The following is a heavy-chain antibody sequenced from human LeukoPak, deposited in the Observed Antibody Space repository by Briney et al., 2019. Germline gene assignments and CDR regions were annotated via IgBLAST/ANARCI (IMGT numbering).Heavy chain of an antibody. CDR3: ARVKESAPVAAAVPYYFDR. CDR2: IIPMFSAA. V-gene: IGHV1-69*13. Sequence: SVKVSCKASGVTLSNYAISWVRQAPGQGLEWMGGIIPMFSAADYALKFQDRVTITADESTSTAYMELRSLRSEDTAVYYCARVKESAPVAAAVPYYFDRWGQGTLVTVSS. J-gene: IGHJ4*02. D-gene: IGHD2-2*01. CDR1: GVTLSNYA.